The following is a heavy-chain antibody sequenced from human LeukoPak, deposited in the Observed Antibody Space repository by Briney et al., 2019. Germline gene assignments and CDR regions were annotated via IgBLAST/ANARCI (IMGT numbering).Heavy chain of an antibody. D-gene: IGHD6-6*01. CDR2: INTDGSNS. J-gene: IGHJ4*01. Sequence: PGGSLRLSCAASGFTFNNYWMHWVRQGPGKGLVWVSRINTDGSNSNYADSVKGRFTTSRDNAKNTLYLQMNSLRHEDTDVYYCARSRYSYSSMDWGHGTLVTVSS. CDR3: ARSRYSYSSMD. CDR1: GFTFNNYW. V-gene: IGHV3-74*01.